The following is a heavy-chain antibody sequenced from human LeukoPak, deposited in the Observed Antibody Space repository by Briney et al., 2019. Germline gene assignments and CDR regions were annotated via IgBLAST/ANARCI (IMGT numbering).Heavy chain of an antibody. D-gene: IGHD6-19*01. Sequence: VASVKVSCKASGYTFTSYGISWVRQAPGQGLEWMGWISAYNGNTNYAQKLQGRVTMTTDTSTSTAYMELRSLRSEDTAVYYCARQGTYSSAIGMGYWGQGTLVTVSS. V-gene: IGHV1-18*01. J-gene: IGHJ4*02. CDR1: GYTFTSYG. CDR3: ARQGTYSSAIGMGY. CDR2: ISAYNGNT.